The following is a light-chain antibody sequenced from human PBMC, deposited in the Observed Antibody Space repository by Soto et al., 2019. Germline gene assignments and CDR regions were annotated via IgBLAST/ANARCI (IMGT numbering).Light chain of an antibody. Sequence: DTQMTQSPSSLPASVGDRVTITCRASQGISNYLAWYQQKPGKVPKLLMYAASTLRSGVPSRFSGSGSGTDFTLIISSLQPEDVATYYCQKYNSAPWTFGQGTTVEIK. CDR1: QGISNY. CDR2: AAS. CDR3: QKYNSAPWT. J-gene: IGKJ1*01. V-gene: IGKV1-27*01.